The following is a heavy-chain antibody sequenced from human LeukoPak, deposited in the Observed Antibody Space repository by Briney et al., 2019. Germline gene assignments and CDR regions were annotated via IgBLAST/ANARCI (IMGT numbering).Heavy chain of an antibody. CDR2: ISYDGSNK. CDR3: ARGLSSWSH. Sequence: PGGSLRLSCAASGFTFSSYAMHWVRQAPGKGLEWVAVISYDGSNKYYADSVKGRFTISRDNSKNTLYLQMNSLRAEDTAVYYCARGLSSWSHWGQGTLVTVSS. V-gene: IGHV3-30*14. J-gene: IGHJ4*02. CDR1: GFTFSSYA. D-gene: IGHD6-13*01.